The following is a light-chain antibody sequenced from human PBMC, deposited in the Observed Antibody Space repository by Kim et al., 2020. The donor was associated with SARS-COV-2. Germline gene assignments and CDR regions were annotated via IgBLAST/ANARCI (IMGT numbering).Light chain of an antibody. Sequence: DIQMTQSPSTLSASVGDRVTITCRASQTVNGWLAWYQQKPGKAPKFLIYKASGLESGVPSRFSGSGSGTEFTLTINSLQPDDFATYYCQHYGDYSWTFGQGTKVEI. J-gene: IGKJ1*01. CDR1: QTVNGW. CDR2: KAS. V-gene: IGKV1-5*03. CDR3: QHYGDYSWT.